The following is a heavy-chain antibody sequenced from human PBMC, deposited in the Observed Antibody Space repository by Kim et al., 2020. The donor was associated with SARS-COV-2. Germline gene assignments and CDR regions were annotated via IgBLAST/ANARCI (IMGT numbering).Heavy chain of an antibody. Sequence: ASVKVSCKASGYTFTSYAMHWVRQAPGQRLEWMGWINAGNGNTKYSQKLQGRVTITRDTSASTAYMELSSLRSEDTAVDYCARDPLTMVRGVNNWFDPWGQGTLVPVSS. CDR2: INAGNGNT. CDR3: ARDPLTMVRGVNNWFDP. D-gene: IGHD3-10*01. V-gene: IGHV1-3*01. CDR1: GYTFTSYA. J-gene: IGHJ5*02.